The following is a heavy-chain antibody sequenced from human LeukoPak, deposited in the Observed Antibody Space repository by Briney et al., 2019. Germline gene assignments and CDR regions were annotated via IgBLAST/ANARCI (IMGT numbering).Heavy chain of an antibody. Sequence: SGGSLRLSCAASGFTFSSYGMHWVRQAPGKGLEWVAVISYDGSNKYYADSVKGRSTISRDNSKNTLYLQMNSLRAEDTAVYYCAKAGEMATIGYWGQGTLVTVSS. D-gene: IGHD5-24*01. CDR2: ISYDGSNK. CDR1: GFTFSSYG. V-gene: IGHV3-30*18. J-gene: IGHJ4*02. CDR3: AKAGEMATIGY.